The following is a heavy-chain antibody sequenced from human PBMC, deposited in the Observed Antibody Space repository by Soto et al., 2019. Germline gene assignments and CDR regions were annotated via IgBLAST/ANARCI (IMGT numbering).Heavy chain of an antibody. D-gene: IGHD3-3*01. CDR2: ISGSGGST. J-gene: IGHJ5*02. Sequence: GSLRLSCAASGFTFSSYAMSWVRQAPGKGLEWVSAISGSGGSTYYADSVKGRFTISRDNSKNTLYLQMNSLRAEDTAVYYCAKPNYDFWSGGLFDPWGQGTLVTVSS. CDR3: AKPNYDFWSGGLFDP. V-gene: IGHV3-23*01. CDR1: GFTFSSYA.